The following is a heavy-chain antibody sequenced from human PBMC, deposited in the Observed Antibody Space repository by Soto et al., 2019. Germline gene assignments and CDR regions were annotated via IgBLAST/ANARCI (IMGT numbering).Heavy chain of an antibody. CDR2: INPSGGST. Sequence: GASVKVSCKASGCTFTSYYMHWVRQAPGQGLEWMGIINPSGGSTNYAQKFQGRVTMTRDTSTSTVYMELSSLRSDDTAVYYCARDFGEDHYYGPPGYWGQGTLVTVSS. V-gene: IGHV1-46*01. D-gene: IGHD3-10*01. CDR3: ARDFGEDHYYGPPGY. CDR1: GCTFTSYY. J-gene: IGHJ4*02.